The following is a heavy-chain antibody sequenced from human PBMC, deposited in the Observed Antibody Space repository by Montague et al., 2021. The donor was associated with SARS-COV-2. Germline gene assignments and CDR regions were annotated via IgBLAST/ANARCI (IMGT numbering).Heavy chain of an antibody. J-gene: IGHJ4*02. CDR3: ARDLLRHKGGFDS. CDR2: ISSDGSYK. D-gene: IGHD2/OR15-2a*01. V-gene: IGHV3-30-3*01. Sequence: SLRLSCAASGFTFTSYSMNWVRQAPGKGLEALSVISSDGSYKYYADSVKGRFTISRDNSRNTLYLQMNSLRPEDTAVYYCARDLLRHKGGFDSWGQGTLVPSP. CDR1: GFTFTSYS.